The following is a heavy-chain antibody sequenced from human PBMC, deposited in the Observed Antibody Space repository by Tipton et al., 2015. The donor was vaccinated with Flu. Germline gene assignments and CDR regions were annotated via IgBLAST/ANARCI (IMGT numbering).Heavy chain of an antibody. Sequence: QLVQSGAELKKPGASVKVSCKASGYSFSNYAIHWVRQAPGQRLEWMGRINGDKGEPDYAQKFQGRVTMTRDTSASTAYVELNNLRSEDTAVYYCARRQVTLCIGYGCDPAGLDVWGQGTTISVSS. CDR2: INGDKGEP. D-gene: IGHD3-22*01. J-gene: IGHJ6*02. V-gene: IGHV1-3*01. CDR3: ARRQVTLCIGYGCDPAGLDV. CDR1: GYSFSNYA.